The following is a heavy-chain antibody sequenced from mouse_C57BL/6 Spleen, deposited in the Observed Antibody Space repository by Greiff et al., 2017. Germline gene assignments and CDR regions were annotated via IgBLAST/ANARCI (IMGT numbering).Heavy chain of an antibody. CDR2: IYWDDDK. CDR3: ARSTDYDPLYWYFEG. V-gene: IGHV8-12*01. CDR1: GFSLSTSGMG. D-gene: IGHD2-4*01. J-gene: IGHJ1*03. Sequence: QVTLKVSGPGILQSSQTLSLTCSFSGFSLSTSGMGVSWIRQPSGKGLEWLAHIYWDDDKRYNPSLKSRLTISKNTSRNQVFLKITSVDTADTATYYGARSTDYDPLYWYFEGWGTGTTVTVSS.